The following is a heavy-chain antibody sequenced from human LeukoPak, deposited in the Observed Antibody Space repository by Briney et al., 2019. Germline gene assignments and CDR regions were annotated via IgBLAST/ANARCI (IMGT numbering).Heavy chain of an antibody. J-gene: IGHJ6*03. CDR1: GFTFSSYA. D-gene: IGHD3-16*01. V-gene: IGHV3-23*01. CDR3: AKDGRGGWSPLYYYYMDV. CDR2: ISGSGGST. Sequence: SGGSLRLSCAASGFTFSSYAMSWVRQAPGKGLEWVSAISGSGGSTYYADSVKGRFTISRDNSKNTLYLQMNSLRAEDTAVYYCAKDGRGGWSPLYYYYMDVWGKGTTVTVSS.